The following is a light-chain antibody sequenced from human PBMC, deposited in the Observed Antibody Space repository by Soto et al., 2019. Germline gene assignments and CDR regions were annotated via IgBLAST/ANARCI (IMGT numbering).Light chain of an antibody. J-gene: IGLJ2*01. V-gene: IGLV4-69*01. CDR3: QTWGSGIVV. Sequence: QAVVTQSPSASAPLGASVKLTCTLSSGHSNYAIAWHQQQSEKGPRYLMKLNSDGSHSKGDGIPDRFSGSSSGAERYLTISSLQSEDEADYYCQTWGSGIVVFGGGTKLTVL. CDR1: SGHSNYA. CDR2: LNSDGSH.